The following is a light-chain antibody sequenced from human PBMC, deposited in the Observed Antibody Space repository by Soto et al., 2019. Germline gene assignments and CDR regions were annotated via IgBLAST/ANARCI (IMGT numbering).Light chain of an antibody. Sequence: QSALTQPASVSGSPGQSITISCTGTSSDVGAHNYVSWYQRHPGKAPNLLIFEVSYRPSGVSDRFSGSRSGNTASLTISGLQAEDESDYYCSSYTSSSTWVFGGGTKRTVL. CDR3: SSYTSSSTWV. CDR2: EVS. CDR1: SSDVGAHNY. V-gene: IGLV2-14*01. J-gene: IGLJ3*02.